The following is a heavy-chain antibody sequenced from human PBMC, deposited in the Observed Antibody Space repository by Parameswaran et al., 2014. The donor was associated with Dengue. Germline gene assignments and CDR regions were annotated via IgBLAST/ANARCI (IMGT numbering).Heavy chain of an antibody. Sequence: VRQAPGKGLEWIGSIYYSGSTNYNPSLKSRVTISVDTSKNQFSLKLSSVTAADTAVYYCARAASYGGPDYWGQGTWSPSPQ. CDR2: IYYSGST. D-gene: IGHD4-23*01. CDR3: ARAASYGGPDY. V-gene: IGHV4-39*07. J-gene: IGHJ4*02.